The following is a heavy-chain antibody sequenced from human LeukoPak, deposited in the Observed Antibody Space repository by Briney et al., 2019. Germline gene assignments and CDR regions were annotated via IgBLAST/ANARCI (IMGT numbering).Heavy chain of an antibody. CDR1: GFTFSSYW. D-gene: IGHD3-10*01. CDR2: INSDGRIT. V-gene: IGHV3-74*01. J-gene: IGHJ4*02. CDR3: ARDWDGSGTSLDY. Sequence: GGSLRLSCAASGFTFSSYWTHWVRHAPGKGLVWVSRINSDGRITTYADSVKGRFTISRDNAKNTLFLQMNSLRAEDTAVYYCARDWDGSGTSLDYWGQGTLVTVSS.